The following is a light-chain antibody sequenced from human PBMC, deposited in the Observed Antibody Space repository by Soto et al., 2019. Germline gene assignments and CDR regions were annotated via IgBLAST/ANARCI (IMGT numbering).Light chain of an antibody. CDR2: DAS. Sequence: DIQMPQSPSTLSASVGDRVTITCRASHSISSWLAWYQQKPGKAPKLLIYDASSLESGVPSRFSGSGPGTDFNPTISSLQTDDFATYYCQQYNSYWTFGQGTKVEIK. J-gene: IGKJ1*01. V-gene: IGKV1-5*01. CDR1: HSISSW. CDR3: QQYNSYWT.